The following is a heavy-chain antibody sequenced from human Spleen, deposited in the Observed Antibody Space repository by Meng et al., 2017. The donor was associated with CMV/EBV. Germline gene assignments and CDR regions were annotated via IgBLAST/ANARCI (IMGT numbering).Heavy chain of an antibody. CDR3: ARGATIFGVVNWGFDY. CDR2: ISDTSSYK. CDR1: GFSFSSYG. D-gene: IGHD3-3*01. J-gene: IGHJ4*02. Sequence: GESLKISCAASGFSFSSYGLHWVRQAPGKGLEWVSSISDTSSYKYYADSAKGRFTISRDNAKNSLYLQMNSLRAEDTAVYYCARGATIFGVVNWGFDYWGQGTLVTVSS. V-gene: IGHV3-21*01.